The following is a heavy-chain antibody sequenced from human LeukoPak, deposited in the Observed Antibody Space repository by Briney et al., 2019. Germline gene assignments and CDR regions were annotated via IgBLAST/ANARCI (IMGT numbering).Heavy chain of an antibody. CDR2: INPNSGDT. J-gene: IGHJ4*02. CDR3: ARDPLPSYDFWSGRPSYYFDY. D-gene: IGHD3-3*01. CDR1: GYTFTAYY. V-gene: IGHV1-2*02. Sequence: ASVKVSCKASGYTFTAYYMHWVRQAPGQGLEWMGWINPNSGDTKIAQKFQGRVTMTRDTSISTAYMELSSLRSDDTAVYYCARDPLPSYDFWSGRPSYYFDYWGQGTLVTVSS.